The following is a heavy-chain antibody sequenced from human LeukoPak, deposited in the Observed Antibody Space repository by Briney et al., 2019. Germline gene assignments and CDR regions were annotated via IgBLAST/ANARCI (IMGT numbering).Heavy chain of an antibody. CDR3: ARPESRGNGYYELDFDY. Sequence: GASVKVSCEASGYTFTNYAIHWVRQAPGQRLEWMGWINAGSGNTKYSQTFQGRVTITRDTSASTAYMELSSLRSEDTAVYYCARPESRGNGYYELDFDYWGQGTLVTVSS. CDR1: GYTFTNYA. J-gene: IGHJ4*02. CDR2: INAGSGNT. V-gene: IGHV1-3*01. D-gene: IGHD3-22*01.